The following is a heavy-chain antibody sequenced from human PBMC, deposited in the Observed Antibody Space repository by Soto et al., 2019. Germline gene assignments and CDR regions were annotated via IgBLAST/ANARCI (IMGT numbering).Heavy chain of an antibody. D-gene: IGHD6-25*01. CDR1: GGSISSYY. J-gene: IGHJ4*02. CDR2: IYYSGST. Sequence: QVQLQESGPGLVKPSETLSLTCTVSGGSISSYYWSWIRQPPGKGLEWIGYIYYSGSTNYNPSLKSRITISVDTSKNQFSLKLSSVTAADTAVYYCAREARAADYFAYWGQGTLVIVSS. CDR3: AREARAADYFAY. V-gene: IGHV4-59*01.